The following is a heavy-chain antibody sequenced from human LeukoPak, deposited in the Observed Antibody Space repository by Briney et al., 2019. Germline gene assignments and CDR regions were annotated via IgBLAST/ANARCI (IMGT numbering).Heavy chain of an antibody. V-gene: IGHV1-8*01. CDR1: GYTFTSYD. Sequence: ASVKVSCKSSGYTFTSYDINWVGQATGQGREWIGWMNPNSGNTGYAQKFQGRVPLNRNTSISTAYMELRSLRSEHTAVYYCARGIFGVVIGSPYWGQGTLVTVSS. CDR3: ARGIFGVVIGSPY. D-gene: IGHD3-3*01. CDR2: MNPNSGNT. J-gene: IGHJ4*02.